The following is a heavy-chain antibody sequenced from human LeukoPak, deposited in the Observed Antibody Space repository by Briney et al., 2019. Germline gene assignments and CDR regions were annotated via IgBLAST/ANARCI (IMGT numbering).Heavy chain of an antibody. V-gene: IGHV1-69*05. CDR2: IIPIFGTA. J-gene: IGHJ4*02. CDR1: GGTFSSYA. CDR3: ASQTDAGINSSGWFDY. Sequence: ASVKVSCKASGGTFSSYAISWVRQAPGQGLEWMGGIIPIFGTANYAQKFQGRVTITTDESTSTAYMELSSLRSEDTAVYYCASQTDAGINSSGWFDYWGQGTLVTVSS. D-gene: IGHD6-19*01.